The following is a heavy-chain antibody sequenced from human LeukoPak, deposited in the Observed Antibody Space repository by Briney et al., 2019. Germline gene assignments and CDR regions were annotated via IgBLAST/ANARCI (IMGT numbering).Heavy chain of an antibody. CDR1: GYSISSGYY. CDR3: ARASSNYYDSSGYYNY. J-gene: IGHJ4*02. Sequence: SETLSLTCTVSGYSISSGYYWGWIRQPPGKGLEWIGSIYHSGSTYYNPSLKSRVTISVDTSKNQFSLKLSSVTAADTAVYYCARASSNYYDSSGYYNYWGQGTLVTVSS. V-gene: IGHV4-38-2*02. D-gene: IGHD3-22*01. CDR2: IYHSGST.